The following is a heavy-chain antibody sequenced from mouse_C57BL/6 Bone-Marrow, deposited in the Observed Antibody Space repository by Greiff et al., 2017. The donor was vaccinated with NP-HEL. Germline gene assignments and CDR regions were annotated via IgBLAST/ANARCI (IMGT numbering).Heavy chain of an antibody. D-gene: IGHD2-1*01. CDR2: ISNLAYSI. J-gene: IGHJ4*01. Sequence: EVQGVESGGGLVQPGGSLKLSCAASGFTFSDYGMAWVRQAPRKGPEWVAFISNLAYSIYYADTVTGRFTISSENAKNTLYLEMSSLRSEDTAMYYCARHLYYGNYDYAMDYWGQGTSVTVSS. CDR1: GFTFSDYG. CDR3: ARHLYYGNYDYAMDY. V-gene: IGHV5-15*01.